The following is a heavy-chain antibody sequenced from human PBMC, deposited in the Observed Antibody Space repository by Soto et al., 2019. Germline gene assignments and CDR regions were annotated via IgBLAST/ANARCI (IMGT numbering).Heavy chain of an antibody. CDR2: VHYSGNT. Sequence: SETLSLTCTVSGYSISSGYHWAWIRQPPGKGLEWLGSVHYSGNTYYNPSLKSRLTISVDKSKNQFSLNLSSVTAADTAVYYCARQDRVVAEGRWFDPWGQGTLVTVS. J-gene: IGHJ5*02. D-gene: IGHD2-15*01. CDR3: ARQDRVVAEGRWFDP. CDR1: GYSISSGYH. V-gene: IGHV4-38-2*02.